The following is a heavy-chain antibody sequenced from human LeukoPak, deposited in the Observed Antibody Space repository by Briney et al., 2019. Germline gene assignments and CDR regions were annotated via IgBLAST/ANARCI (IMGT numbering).Heavy chain of an antibody. Sequence: PSETLSLTCTVSGGSISSSSYYWGWIRQPPGKGLEWIGYIYYSGSTNYNPSLKSRVTISVDTSKNQFSLKLSSVTAADTAVYYCAREHTEYYFDYWGQGTLVTVSS. CDR1: GGSISSSSYY. D-gene: IGHD2-2*02. CDR3: AREHTEYYFDY. V-gene: IGHV4-61*01. J-gene: IGHJ4*02. CDR2: IYYSGST.